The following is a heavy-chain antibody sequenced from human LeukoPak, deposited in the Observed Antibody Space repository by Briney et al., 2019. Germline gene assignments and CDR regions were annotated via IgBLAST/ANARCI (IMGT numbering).Heavy chain of an antibody. Sequence: PSETLSLTCTVSGGSISNYYWSWIRQPPGKGLEWIGYIHYSGNTYYNPSLKSRVPISVDTSNNQFSLKLSSVTAADTAVYYCARAVGTYGSGSYYNPDAFDIWGQGTMVTVSS. J-gene: IGHJ3*02. CDR1: GGSISNYY. CDR2: IHYSGNT. D-gene: IGHD3-10*01. V-gene: IGHV4-59*01. CDR3: ARAVGTYGSGSYYNPDAFDI.